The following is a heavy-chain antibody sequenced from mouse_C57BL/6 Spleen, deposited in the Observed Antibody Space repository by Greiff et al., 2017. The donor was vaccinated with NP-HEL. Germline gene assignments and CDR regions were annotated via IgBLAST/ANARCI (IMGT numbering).Heavy chain of an antibody. CDR1: GYAFSSYW. Sequence: QVQLQQSGAELVKPGASVKISCKASGYAFSSYWMNWVKQRPGKGLEWIGQIYPGDGDTNYNGKFKGKATLTADKSSSTAYMQLSSLTSEDSAVYFGAGGGMVTTGYYFGDWGKGTTLTVSS. J-gene: IGHJ2*01. D-gene: IGHD2-2*01. CDR3: AGGGMVTTGYYFGD. CDR2: IYPGDGDT. V-gene: IGHV1-80*01.